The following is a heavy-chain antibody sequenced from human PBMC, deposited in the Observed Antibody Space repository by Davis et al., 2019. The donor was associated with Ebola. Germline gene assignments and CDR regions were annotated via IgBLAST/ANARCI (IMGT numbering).Heavy chain of an antibody. V-gene: IGHV4-39*01. D-gene: IGHD2-8*01. CDR3: ARRRLYCTNGVCYNDAFDI. CDR1: GGSISSSSYY. J-gene: IGHJ3*02. Sequence: SETLSLTCTVSGGSISSSSYYWGWIRQPPGKGLEWIGSIYYSGSTYYNPSLKSRVTISVDTSKNQFSLKLSSVTAADTAVYYCARRRLYCTNGVCYNDAFDIWGQGTMVTVSS. CDR2: IYYSGST.